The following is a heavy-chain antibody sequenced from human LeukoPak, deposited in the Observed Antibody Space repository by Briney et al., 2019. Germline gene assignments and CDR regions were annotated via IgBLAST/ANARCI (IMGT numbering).Heavy chain of an antibody. Sequence: GRSLRLSCAASGFTFSSYGMHWVRQAPGNGLEWVAVIWYDGSNKYYADSVKGRFTISRDNSKNTLYLQMNSLRAEDTAVYYCAKGPFPDAFDIWGQGTMVTVSS. J-gene: IGHJ3*02. CDR2: IWYDGSNK. CDR3: AKGPFPDAFDI. D-gene: IGHD2/OR15-2a*01. V-gene: IGHV3-33*06. CDR1: GFTFSSYG.